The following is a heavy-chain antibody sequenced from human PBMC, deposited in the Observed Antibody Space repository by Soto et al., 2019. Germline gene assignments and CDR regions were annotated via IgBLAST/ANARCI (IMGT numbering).Heavy chain of an antibody. CDR1: GYTFSTFG. CDR2: ISVEKGDT. V-gene: IGHV1-18*01. D-gene: IGHD2-15*01. CDR3: ARCYCSVGSCFTCWHFDL. Sequence: QVQVVQSGAEVKKPGASVKVACKASGYTFSTFGMSWVRQAPGQGLEWMGWISVEKGDTNSAQKFQDRVTMTTDTPTGTAYMELRSLTSDDTAVYYCARCYCSVGSCFTCWHFDLWGRGTLVTVSS. J-gene: IGHJ2*01.